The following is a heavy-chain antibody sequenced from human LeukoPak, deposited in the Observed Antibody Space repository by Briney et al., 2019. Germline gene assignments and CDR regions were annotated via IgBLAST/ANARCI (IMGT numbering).Heavy chain of an antibody. Sequence: SETLSLTCAVYGGSFSGYYWSWIRQPPGKGLQWIGEINHSRSTNYNPSLKSRVTISLDTSKNQFSLKLSSVTAADTAVYYCAREAYYDSSGYRLPLGYWGQGTLVTVSS. D-gene: IGHD3-22*01. CDR3: AREAYYDSSGYRLPLGY. CDR1: GGSFSGYY. CDR2: INHSRST. V-gene: IGHV4-34*01. J-gene: IGHJ4*02.